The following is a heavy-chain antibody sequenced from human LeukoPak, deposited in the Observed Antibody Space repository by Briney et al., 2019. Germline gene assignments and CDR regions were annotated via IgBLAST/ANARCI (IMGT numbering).Heavy chain of an antibody. CDR1: GFTFSSYG. V-gene: IGHV3-30*03. D-gene: IGHD3-10*01. Sequence: GGSLRLSCAASGFTFSSYGMHWVRQAPGKGLEWVAVISYDGSNKYYADSVKGRFTISRDNSKNTLYLQMNSLRAEDTAVYYCARDRVLGEYYYGSGSPPSYYYGMDVWGQGTTVTVSS. CDR2: ISYDGSNK. CDR3: ARDRVLGEYYYGSGSPPSYYYGMDV. J-gene: IGHJ6*02.